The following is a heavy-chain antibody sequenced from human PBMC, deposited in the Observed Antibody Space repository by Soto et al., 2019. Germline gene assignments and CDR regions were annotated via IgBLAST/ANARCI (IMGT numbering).Heavy chain of an antibody. CDR3: ARGLKTFEY. CDR2: ISSSSIYI. CDR1: GFTFSSYS. Sequence: EVQLVESGGGLVKPGGSLRLSCAASGFTFSSYSMNWVRQAPGKGLEWVSSISSSSIYIYYADSVKGLFTISRDNAKNSLYLQMNSLRAEDTAVYYCARGLKTFEYWGQGTLVTVSS. V-gene: IGHV3-21*01. J-gene: IGHJ4*02. D-gene: IGHD3-16*01.